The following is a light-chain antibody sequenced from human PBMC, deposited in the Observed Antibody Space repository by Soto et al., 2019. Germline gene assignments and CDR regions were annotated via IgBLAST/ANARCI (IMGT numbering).Light chain of an antibody. J-gene: IGLJ1*01. V-gene: IGLV2-14*01. CDR1: SSDVSGYNY. CDR2: DVS. CDR3: SSYTSSSTLYV. Sequence: QSALTQPASVSGSPGQSITISCTGTSSDVSGYNYVSWYQQHPGEAPKLMIYDVSNRPSGVSNRFSGSKSGNTASLTISGLQAEDEADYYCSSYTSSSTLYVFGTGTKVTVL.